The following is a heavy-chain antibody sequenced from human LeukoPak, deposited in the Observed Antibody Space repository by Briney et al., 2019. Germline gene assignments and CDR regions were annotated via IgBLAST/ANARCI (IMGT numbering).Heavy chain of an antibody. CDR1: GFTFSTYW. D-gene: IGHD6-19*01. V-gene: IGHV3-74*01. CDR3: ARVPLGTQQWLESRRGMDV. CDR2: IKYDGSMT. J-gene: IGHJ6*02. Sequence: GGSLRLSCAASGFTFSTYWMHWVRQAPGKGLVWVSRIKYDGSMTTYGDSVKGRFSISRDNAKNTVDLQMNSLRAEDTAVYYCARVPLGTQQWLESRRGMDVWGQGTTVTVSS.